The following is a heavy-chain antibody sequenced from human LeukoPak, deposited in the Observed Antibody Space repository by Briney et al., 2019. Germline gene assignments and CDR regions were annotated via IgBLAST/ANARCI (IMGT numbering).Heavy chain of an antibody. V-gene: IGHV4-34*01. CDR2: INHSGST. D-gene: IGHD6-13*01. J-gene: IGHJ4*02. CDR1: GGSFSGHY. CDR3: ARGRAARGFSY. Sequence: SETLSLTCAVYGGSFSGHYWSWIRQPPGKGLEWIGEINHSGSTNYNPSLKSRVTISVDTSKNQFSLKLSSVTAADTAVYYCARGRAARGFSYWGQGTLVTVSS.